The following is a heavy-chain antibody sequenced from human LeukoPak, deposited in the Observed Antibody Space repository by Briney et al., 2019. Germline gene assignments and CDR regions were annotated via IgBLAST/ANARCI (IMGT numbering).Heavy chain of an antibody. D-gene: IGHD3-10*01. Sequence: SETLSLTCAVSGGSISSSNWWSWVRQPPGKGLEWIGEIYHSGSTNYNPSLKSRVTISIDKSKNQFSLKLSSVTAADTAVYYCARANLWFGELRVALDYWGQGTLVTVSS. J-gene: IGHJ4*02. V-gene: IGHV4-4*02. CDR3: ARANLWFGELRVALDY. CDR1: GGSISSSNW. CDR2: IYHSGST.